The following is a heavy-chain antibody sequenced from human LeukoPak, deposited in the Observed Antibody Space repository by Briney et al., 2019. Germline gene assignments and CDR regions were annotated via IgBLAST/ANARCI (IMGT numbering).Heavy chain of an antibody. CDR2: ISGSGGST. Sequence: GGSLRLSCAASGFTFSTYAMSWVRQAPGKGLQWVSAISGSGGSTYYADSVKGRFTISRDNSKSTLYLQMNSLRAEDTAVYYCAKGHLYQLDIWGQGTMVTVSS. J-gene: IGHJ3*02. V-gene: IGHV3-23*01. D-gene: IGHD2-2*01. CDR1: GFTFSTYA. CDR3: AKGHLYQLDI.